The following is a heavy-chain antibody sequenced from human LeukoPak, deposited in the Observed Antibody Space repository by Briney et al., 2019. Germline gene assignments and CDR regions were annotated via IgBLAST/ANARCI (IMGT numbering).Heavy chain of an antibody. CDR1: GYTFTGYY. CDR2: MNPNSGNT. V-gene: IGHV1-8*02. CDR3: ARGKQQLVESAGSATGKYNWLDP. D-gene: IGHD6-13*01. Sequence: ASVKVSCKASGYTFTGYYMHWVRQAPGQGLEWMGWMNPNSGNTGYAQKFQGRVTMTRNTSISTAYMELSSLRSEDTAVYYCARGKQQLVESAGSATGKYNWLDPWGQGSLVTVSS. J-gene: IGHJ5*02.